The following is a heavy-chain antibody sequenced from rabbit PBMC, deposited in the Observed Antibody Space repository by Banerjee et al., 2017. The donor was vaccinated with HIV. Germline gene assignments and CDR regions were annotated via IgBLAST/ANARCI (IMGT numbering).Heavy chain of an antibody. CDR1: GFTLSNYW. D-gene: IGHD7-1*01. J-gene: IGHJ2*01. Sequence: QEQLEESGGDLVKPEGSLTLTCTASGFTLSNYWICWVRQAPGKGLEWIACIYTGDGNTHYASWAKGRFTISKTSSTVDLKMTSLTAADTATYFCARGGGGYAGYGHGDDAFDPWGPGTLVTVS. CDR3: ARGGGGYAGYGHGDDAFDP. V-gene: IGHV1S45*01. CDR2: IYTGDGNT.